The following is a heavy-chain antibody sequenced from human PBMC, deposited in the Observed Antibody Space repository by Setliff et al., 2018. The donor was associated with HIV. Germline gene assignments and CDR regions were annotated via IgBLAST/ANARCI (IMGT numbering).Heavy chain of an antibody. Sequence: ASETLSLTCTVSGGSISNYYWSWIRQPPGKGLEWIGYISYTRTTKYNPSLKSRVTISVDTSKNQFSVRLSSVSAADTAVYFCARHVARFDYDTGGYYVSHFDYWGQGTQVTVSS. CDR2: ISYTRTT. J-gene: IGHJ4*02. CDR3: ARHVARFDYDTGGYYVSHFDY. V-gene: IGHV4-59*01. CDR1: GGSISNYY. D-gene: IGHD3-22*01.